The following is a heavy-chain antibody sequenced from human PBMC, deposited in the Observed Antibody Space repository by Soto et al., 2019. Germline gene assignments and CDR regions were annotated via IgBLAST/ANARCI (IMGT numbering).Heavy chain of an antibody. V-gene: IGHV3-33*01. CDR1: GFTFSSYG. Sequence: QVQLVESGGGVVQPGRSLRLSCAASGFTFSSYGMHWVRQAPGKGLEWVAVIWYDGSNKYYADSVKGRFTISRDNSKNTLYLQMNSRRAEDTAVYYCARSGQYCSSTSCYEYYGMDVWGQGTTVTVSS. J-gene: IGHJ6*02. D-gene: IGHD2-2*01. CDR2: IWYDGSNK. CDR3: ARSGQYCSSTSCYEYYGMDV.